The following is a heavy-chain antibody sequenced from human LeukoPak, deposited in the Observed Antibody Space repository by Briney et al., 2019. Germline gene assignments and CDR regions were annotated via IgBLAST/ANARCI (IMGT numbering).Heavy chain of an antibody. J-gene: IGHJ4*02. D-gene: IGHD3-22*01. Sequence: SVKVSCKASGGTFSSYAISWVRQAPGQGLEWMGGIIPIFGTANYAQKFQGRVTITADKSTSTAYMELSSLRSEDTAVYYCASDAFYDSGGYFYYWGQGTLVTVSS. CDR1: GGTFSSYA. V-gene: IGHV1-69*06. CDR3: ASDAFYDSGGYFYY. CDR2: IIPIFGTA.